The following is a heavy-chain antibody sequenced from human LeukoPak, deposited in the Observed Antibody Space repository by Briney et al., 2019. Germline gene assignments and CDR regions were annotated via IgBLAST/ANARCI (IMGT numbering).Heavy chain of an antibody. CDR2: ISAYNGNT. CDR1: GYTLTSYG. CDR3: ARDPNYDFWSGFPIDD. J-gene: IGHJ4*02. D-gene: IGHD3-3*01. V-gene: IGHV1-18*01. Sequence: ASMKVSCKASGYTLTSYGISWVRQAPGQGLEWMGWISAYNGNTNYAQKLQGRVTMTTDTSTSTAYMELRSLRSDDTAVYYCARDPNYDFWSGFPIDDWGQGTLVTVSS.